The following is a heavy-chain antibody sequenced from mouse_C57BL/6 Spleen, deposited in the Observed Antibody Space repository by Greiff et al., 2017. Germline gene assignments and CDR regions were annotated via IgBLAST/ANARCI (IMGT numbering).Heavy chain of an antibody. D-gene: IGHD2-3*01. CDR1: GYTFTSYW. CDR3: ASSDGSAWFAY. CDR2: IDPSDSET. Sequence: QVQLQQPGAELVRPGSSVKLSCKASGYTFTSYWMHWVKQRPIQGLEWIGNIDPSDSETHYNQKFKDKATLTVDKSSSTAYMQLISLTSEAFAVYYCASSDGSAWFAYWGQGTLVTVSA. V-gene: IGHV1-52*01. J-gene: IGHJ3*01.